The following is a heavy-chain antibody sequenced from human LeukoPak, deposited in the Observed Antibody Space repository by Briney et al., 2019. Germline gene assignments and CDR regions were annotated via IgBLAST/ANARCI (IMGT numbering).Heavy chain of an antibody. D-gene: IGHD1-26*01. V-gene: IGHV3-64*01. CDR2: ISSNGGST. CDR3: ARDWTSGIVGATAID. CDR1: GFTFSSYA. J-gene: IGHJ4*02. Sequence: GGSLRLSCAASGFTFSSYAMHWVRHAPGKGLEYVSAISSNGGSTYYANSVKGRFTISRDNSKNTLYLQMGSLRAEDMAVYYCARDWTSGIVGATAIDWGQGTLVTVSS.